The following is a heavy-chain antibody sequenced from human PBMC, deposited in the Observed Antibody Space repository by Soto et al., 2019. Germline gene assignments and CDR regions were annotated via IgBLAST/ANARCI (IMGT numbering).Heavy chain of an antibody. D-gene: IGHD2-2*01. J-gene: IGHJ4*02. Sequence: SETLSLTCTVSGGSISSGGYYWSWIRQHPGKGLEWIGYIYYSGSTYYNPSLKSRVTISVDTSKNQFSLKLSSVTAADTAVYYCARERYHGSSAEPVYSGQGTLVAVSS. CDR1: GGSISSGGYY. CDR3: ARERYHGSSAEPVY. CDR2: IYYSGST. V-gene: IGHV4-31*03.